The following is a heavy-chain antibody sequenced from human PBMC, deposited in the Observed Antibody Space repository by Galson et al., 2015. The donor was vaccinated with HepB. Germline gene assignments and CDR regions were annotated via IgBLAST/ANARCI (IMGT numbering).Heavy chain of an antibody. Sequence: SVKVSCKASGYPFTNYYVHWVRQAPGQGLEWMGRINPMSGGTEYVQKFQGRVTMTKDSSITTAYMELSSLRSDDTAVYYCARERLTTNAFDFWGHGTVVTVSS. J-gene: IGHJ3*01. CDR3: ARERLTTNAFDF. D-gene: IGHD4/OR15-4a*01. CDR1: GYPFTNYY. V-gene: IGHV1-2*06. CDR2: INPMSGGT.